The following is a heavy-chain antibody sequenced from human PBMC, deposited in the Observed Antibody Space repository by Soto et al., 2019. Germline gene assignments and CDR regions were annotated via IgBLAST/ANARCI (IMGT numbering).Heavy chain of an antibody. CDR3: ARAQYTGSYFDACDV. J-gene: IGHJ3*01. V-gene: IGHV3-33*03. D-gene: IGHD1-26*01. CDR1: GFSFSSYG. CDR2: IWYDGSNK. Sequence: PGGSLRLSCAASGFSFSSYGMHGVRQAPGKGLDWVAVIWYDGSNKYYAESVKGRFTISRDNSKNTLYVQMNSLTVEDTAVYYCARAQYTGSYFDACDVWGQGTMVTVSS.